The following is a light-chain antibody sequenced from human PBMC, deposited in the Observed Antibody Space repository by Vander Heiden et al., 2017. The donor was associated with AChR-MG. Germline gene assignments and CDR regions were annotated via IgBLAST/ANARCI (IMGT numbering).Light chain of an antibody. V-gene: IGKV1-27*01. CDR1: QDISNS. CDR2: GAS. J-gene: IGKJ1*01. Sequence: DVQMTQSPSSLSASVGDRVTITCRASQDISNSLAWYQQKPGKVPEVLIYGASTLKSGVPSRFSGSGSGTDFTLTISGLQPEDVATYYCQKDYGAPWRFGPGTKVEIK. CDR3: QKDYGAPWR.